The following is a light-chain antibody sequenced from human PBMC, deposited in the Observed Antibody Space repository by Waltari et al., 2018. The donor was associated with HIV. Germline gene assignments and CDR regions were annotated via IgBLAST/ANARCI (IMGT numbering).Light chain of an antibody. CDR2: EVN. CDR1: SSAVGYFTY. J-gene: IGLJ1*01. V-gene: IGLV2-14*01. Sequence: QSALTQPASVSGSPGQSITISCTGTSSAVGYFTYVSWYQQHPGKAPKLIIYEVNNRPSGVSNHFSGSKSGYTASLTISGLRAEDEADYYCNSFSTSSTYVFGTGTRVTVL. CDR3: NSFSTSSTYV.